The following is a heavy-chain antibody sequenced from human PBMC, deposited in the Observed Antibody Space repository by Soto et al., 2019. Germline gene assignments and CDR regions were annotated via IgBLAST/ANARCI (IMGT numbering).Heavy chain of an antibody. CDR1: GFTFRNYF. D-gene: IGHD2-21*02. J-gene: IGHJ4*02. CDR3: ATLTAPSDY. Sequence: PGGSLRLSCVASGFTFRNYFMNWIRQAPGKGPEWLSYISSDESTVFYADYVKGRFTTSRDNAKNSVYLQMNSLRAEDTAVYYCATLTAPSDYWGQGSLVTVSS. CDR2: ISSDESTV. V-gene: IGHV3-11*01.